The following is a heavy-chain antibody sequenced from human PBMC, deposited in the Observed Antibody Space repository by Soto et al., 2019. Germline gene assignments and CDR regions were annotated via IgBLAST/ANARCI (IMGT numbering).Heavy chain of an antibody. CDR1: GYTFTSYY. J-gene: IGHJ6*02. CDR2: INPSGGST. V-gene: IGHV1-46*01. CDR3: ARGPDARAYYYCYGMDV. Sequence: ASVKVSCKASGYTFTSYYMHWVRQAPGQGLEWMGIINPSGGSTSYAQKFQGRVTMTRDTSTSTVYMELSSLRSEDTAVYYCARGPDARAYYYCYGMDVWGQGTTVTVSS.